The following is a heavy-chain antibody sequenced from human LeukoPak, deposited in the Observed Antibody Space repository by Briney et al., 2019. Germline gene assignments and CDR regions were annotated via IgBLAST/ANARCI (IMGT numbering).Heavy chain of an antibody. CDR2: IYYSGST. V-gene: IGHV4-31*03. CDR1: GRSISSGDYY. J-gene: IGHJ4*02. CDR3: AREGYDSSYYYYLDY. Sequence: PSETLSLTCTVSGRSISSGDYYWRWIRQHPGKGLEWIGNIYYSGSTYYYPSLKSRVTISVDTSKSQFSLKLSSVTAADTAVYYCAREGYDSSYYYYLDYWGQGTLVTVSS. D-gene: IGHD3-22*01.